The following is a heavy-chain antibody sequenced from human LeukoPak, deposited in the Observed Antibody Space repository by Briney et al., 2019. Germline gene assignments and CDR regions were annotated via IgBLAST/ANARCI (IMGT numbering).Heavy chain of an antibody. Sequence: PGVCLRLSCAASGFTFGSYEMNWVRQAPGKGLEWLSYMTTSGSTIYYADSVKGRFTVSRDNAKNSLYLQMNSLRAEDTAVYYCARWIYGSGSKRYFDSWGQGTLVTVS. J-gene: IGHJ4*02. CDR1: GFTFGSYE. V-gene: IGHV3-48*03. D-gene: IGHD3-10*01. CDR2: MTTSGSTI. CDR3: ARWIYGSGSKRYFDS.